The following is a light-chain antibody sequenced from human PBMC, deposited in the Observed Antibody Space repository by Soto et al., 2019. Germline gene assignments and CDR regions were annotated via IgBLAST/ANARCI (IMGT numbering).Light chain of an antibody. CDR2: DVS. Sequence: EIVLTQSPVTLSLSPGDRATLSCRHSQSGSSFLAWYQQKPGQHPRLLIYDVSNRAAGIPARFSGSGSGTDFTLSISSLEPEDFAVYYCQQLTDWPPVYTFGQGTKLEIK. V-gene: IGKV3-11*01. CDR1: QSGSSF. CDR3: QQLTDWPPVYT. J-gene: IGKJ2*01.